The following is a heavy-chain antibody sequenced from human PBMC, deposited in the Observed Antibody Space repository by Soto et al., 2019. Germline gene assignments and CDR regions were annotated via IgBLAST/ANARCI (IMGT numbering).Heavy chain of an antibody. CDR3: AKAPFGGMDV. J-gene: IGHJ6*02. V-gene: IGHV3-23*01. Sequence: EVQLLESGGGLVQTGGSLRLSCAASGLTFRSYPMSWVRQAPGKGLECVSVISGTGGSTYHADSVKGRFTISRDNPKNTLFLQMNNLRVEDTAVYYCAKAPFGGMDVWGQGTTVTVSS. D-gene: IGHD3-16*01. CDR2: ISGTGGST. CDR1: GLTFRSYP.